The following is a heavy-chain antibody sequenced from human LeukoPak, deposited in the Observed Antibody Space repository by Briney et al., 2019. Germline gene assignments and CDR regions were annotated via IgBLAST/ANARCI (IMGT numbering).Heavy chain of an antibody. J-gene: IGHJ4*02. D-gene: IGHD1-20*01. CDR2: INPNSGGT. V-gene: IGHV1-2*02. CDR3: AGLPRYNWNEPLDY. CDR1: VYTFTDYY. Sequence: ASVKVSCKASVYTFTDYYMHWVRQAPGQGLEWMGWINPNSGGTKYAQKFQGRVTMTRDTSINTAYMELTRLTYDDTAVYYCAGLPRYNWNEPLDYWGQGTLVIVSS.